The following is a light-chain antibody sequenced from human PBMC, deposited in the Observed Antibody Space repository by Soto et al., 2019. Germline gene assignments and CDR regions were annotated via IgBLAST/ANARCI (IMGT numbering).Light chain of an antibody. J-gene: IGLJ1*01. Sequence: QSALTQPASVSGSPGQSITISCTGTSSDVGTYNLVSWYQHHPGKAPKLMIYEGSKRPSGVSNRFSGSKSGNTASLTISGRQAEDEADYYCCSYAGSSTYVFGTGPKLTVL. CDR1: SSDVGTYNL. CDR2: EGS. CDR3: CSYAGSSTYV. V-gene: IGLV2-23*01.